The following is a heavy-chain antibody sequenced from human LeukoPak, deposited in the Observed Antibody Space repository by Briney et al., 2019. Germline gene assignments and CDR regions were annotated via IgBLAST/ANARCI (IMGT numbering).Heavy chain of an antibody. CDR2: IYTSGST. J-gene: IGHJ5*02. CDR1: GGSISSGSYY. V-gene: IGHV4-61*02. D-gene: IGHD3-22*01. Sequence: SETLSLTCTVSGGSISSGSYYWSWIRQPAGKGLEWIGRIYTSGSTNCNPSLKSRVTISVDTSKNQFSLKLSSVTAADTAVYYCARSYYYDSSGYYFLNHWGQGTLVTVSS. CDR3: ARSYYYDSSGYYFLNH.